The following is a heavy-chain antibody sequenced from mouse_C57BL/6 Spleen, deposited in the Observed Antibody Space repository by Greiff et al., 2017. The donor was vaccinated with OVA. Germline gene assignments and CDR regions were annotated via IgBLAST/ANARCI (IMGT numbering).Heavy chain of an antibody. V-gene: IGHV1-69*01. CDR2: IDPSDSYT. J-gene: IGHJ4*01. CDR1: GYTFTSYW. D-gene: IGHD2-1*01. Sequence: VQLQQPGAELVMPGASVKLSCKASGYTFTSYWMHWVKQRPGQGLEWIGEIDPSDSYTNYNQKFKGKSTLTVDKSSSTAYMQLSSLTSEDSAVYYCARYGNYAMDYSGQGTSVTASP. CDR3: ARYGNYAMDY.